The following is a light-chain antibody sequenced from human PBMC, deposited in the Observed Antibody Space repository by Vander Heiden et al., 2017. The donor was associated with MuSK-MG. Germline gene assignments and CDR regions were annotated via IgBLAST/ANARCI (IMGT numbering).Light chain of an antibody. J-gene: IGKJ1*01. Sequence: IVLTQSPVTLSLSPGERATLSCRASQNINNYLAWYQQKPGQAPRLLIFDASNRATGIPARFSGSGSGTDFILTIIILEPEDFAVYFCQQRSLWPPRARLGKGTKVKIK. V-gene: IGKV3-11*01. CDR3: QQRSLWPPRAR. CDR2: DAS. CDR1: QNINNY.